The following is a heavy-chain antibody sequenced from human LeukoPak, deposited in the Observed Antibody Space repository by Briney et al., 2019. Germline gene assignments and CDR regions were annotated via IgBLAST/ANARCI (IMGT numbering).Heavy chain of an antibody. V-gene: IGHV3-48*01. CDR1: GFTFSSYA. CDR3: ARSSSRYCSGGSCYSGVLGYFDY. J-gene: IGHJ4*02. CDR2: ISSSRRTI. D-gene: IGHD2-15*01. Sequence: HTGGSLRLSCAASGFTFSSYAMSWVRQAPGKGLEWVSYISSSRRTISYADSVKGRFTISRDNAKNSLYLQMNSLRAEDTAVYYCARSSSRYCSGGSCYSGVLGYFDYWGQGTLVTVSS.